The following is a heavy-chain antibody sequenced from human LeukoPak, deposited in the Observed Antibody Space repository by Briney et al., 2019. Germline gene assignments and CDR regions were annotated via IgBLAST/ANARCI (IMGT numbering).Heavy chain of an antibody. D-gene: IGHD3-22*01. J-gene: IGHJ4*02. CDR2: XTPIFGTA. CDR3: AREWGLESSGYYYAY. Sequence: KXXCKVSGGXXXXXXXXWVXQXPGQXXXXXXXXTPIFGTANFAQKFQGRVSITADESTSTAFMELSSLRSEDTAVYYCAREWGLESSGYYYAYWGQGTLVTVSS. CDR1: GGXXXXXX. V-gene: IGHV1-69*01.